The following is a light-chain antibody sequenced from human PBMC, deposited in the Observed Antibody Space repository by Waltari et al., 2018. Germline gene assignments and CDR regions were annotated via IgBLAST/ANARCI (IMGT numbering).Light chain of an antibody. V-gene: IGKV3-20*01. CDR2: DVS. J-gene: IGKJ2*03. CDR1: QSVSSNY. CDR3: QQYSSSPAS. Sequence: EMVLTQSPGTLSLSPGERATLSCRASQSVSSNYLAWYQQKPGQPPRLLIYDVSSRATGIPDRLSGSGSGTDFTLTISRLEPEDFALYYCQQYSSSPASFGQGTKLEIK.